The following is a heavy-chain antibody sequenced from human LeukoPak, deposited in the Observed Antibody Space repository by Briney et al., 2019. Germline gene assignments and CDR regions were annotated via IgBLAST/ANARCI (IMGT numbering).Heavy chain of an antibody. J-gene: IGHJ4*02. CDR2: INSDGSST. CDR3: ARGLSGYASSLGY. D-gene: IGHD6-6*01. Sequence: PGGSLRLSCAASGFTFSSYGMSWVRQAPGKGLVWVSRINSDGSSTSYADSVRGRFSISRDNAKNTLYLQMNSLRAEDTAVYYCARGLSGYASSLGYWGQGTLVTVSA. V-gene: IGHV3-74*01. CDR1: GFTFSSYG.